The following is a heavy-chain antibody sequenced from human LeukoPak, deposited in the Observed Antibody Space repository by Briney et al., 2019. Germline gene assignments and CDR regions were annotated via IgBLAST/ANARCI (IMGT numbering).Heavy chain of an antibody. CDR3: AKMLAAAGTDY. V-gene: IGHV3-23*01. CDR2: VSGSGSRT. J-gene: IGHJ4*01. Sequence: PGGSLRLSCVASGFTFSSNGMNWLRQAPGKGLEWVSAVSGSGSRTYYAESVKGRFTISRDNSKNTLYLQMNSLRAEDTAVYYCAKMLAAAGTDYWGHGTLVTVFS. D-gene: IGHD6-13*01. CDR1: GFTFSSNG.